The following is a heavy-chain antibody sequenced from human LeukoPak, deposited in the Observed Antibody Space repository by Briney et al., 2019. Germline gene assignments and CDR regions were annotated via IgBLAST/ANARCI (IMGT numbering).Heavy chain of an antibody. CDR2: IGTAGDT. J-gene: IGHJ4*02. CDR1: GFTFSNYD. CDR3: ARGADTHFDY. D-gene: IGHD2-15*01. V-gene: IGHV3-13*04. Sequence: GGSLRLSCAASGFTFSNYDMHWARQATGKGLEWVSAIGTAGDTYYQGSVRGRFTMSRENAKNSLYLQMNSLTAGDTAVYYCARGADTHFDYWGQGILVPVSS.